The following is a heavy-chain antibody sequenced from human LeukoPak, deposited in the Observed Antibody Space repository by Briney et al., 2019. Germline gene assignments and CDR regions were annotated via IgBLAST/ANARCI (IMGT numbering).Heavy chain of an antibody. V-gene: IGHV1-69*13. J-gene: IGHJ6*02. CDR2: TIPIFGTA. CDR1: GGTFISYA. D-gene: IGHD1-7*01. Sequence: SVKVSCKASGGTFISYAISWVRQAPGQGLEWMGGTIPIFGTANYAQKFQGRVTITADESTSTAYMELSSLRSEDTAVYYCARDTPRNWNYRYYGMDVWGQGTTVTVSS. CDR3: ARDTPRNWNYRYYGMDV.